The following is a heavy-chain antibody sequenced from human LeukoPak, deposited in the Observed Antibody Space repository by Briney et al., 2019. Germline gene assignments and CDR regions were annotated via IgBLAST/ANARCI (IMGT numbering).Heavy chain of an antibody. V-gene: IGHV1-2*02. CDR1: GYTFTGYY. Sequence: GASVKVSCKASGYTFTGYYMHWVRQAPGQGLEWMGWINPNSGGTNSAQKFQGRVTMTRDTSISTAYMDLSRLRSDDTAVYYCARDRKLASARGVNFDYWGQGTLVTVSS. CDR2: INPNSGGT. J-gene: IGHJ4*02. CDR3: ARDRKLASARGVNFDY. D-gene: IGHD3-10*01.